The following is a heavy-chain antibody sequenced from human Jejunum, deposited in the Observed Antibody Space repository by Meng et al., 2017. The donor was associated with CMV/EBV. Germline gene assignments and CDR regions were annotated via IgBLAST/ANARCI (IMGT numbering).Heavy chain of an antibody. CDR3: ARTSYTNYNYYAMDV. CDR2: IYYSGST. D-gene: IGHD1-1*01. J-gene: IGHJ6*02. V-gene: IGHV4-59*01. CDR1: RASISNYF. Sequence: SRASISNYFWSWIRQPPRQGLEWIGFIYYSGSTYYNPSLKSRVTVSVDTSKNQFSLKLSSLTAADTAVYYCARTSYTNYNYYAMDVWGQGTTVTVSS.